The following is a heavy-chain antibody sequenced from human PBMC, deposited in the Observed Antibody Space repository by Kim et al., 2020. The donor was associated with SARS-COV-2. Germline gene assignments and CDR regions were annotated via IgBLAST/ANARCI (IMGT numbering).Heavy chain of an antibody. Sequence: GRFTISRDTAKSSLYLQMNSLRAEDTAVYYCARANSRGDYYDSSRNWFDPWGQGTLVTVSS. D-gene: IGHD3-22*01. J-gene: IGHJ5*02. CDR3: ARANSRGDYYDSSRNWFDP. V-gene: IGHV3-11*05.